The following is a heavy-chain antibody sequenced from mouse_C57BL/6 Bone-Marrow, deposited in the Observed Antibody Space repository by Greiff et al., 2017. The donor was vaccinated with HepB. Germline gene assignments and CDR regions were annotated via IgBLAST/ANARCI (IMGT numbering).Heavy chain of an antibody. CDR1: GYTFTSYW. CDR3: EINSNDVTY. D-gene: IGHD2-12*01. Sequence: QVQLQQPGAELVKPGASVKVSCKASGYTFTSYWMHWVKQRPGQGLEWIGMIHPSDSDTNYNQKFKGKATLTVDKSSSTAYMQLRSLTSEDSAVFYCEINSNDVTYWGQGTGVTVSA. J-gene: IGHJ3*01. CDR2: IHPSDSDT. V-gene: IGHV1-74*01.